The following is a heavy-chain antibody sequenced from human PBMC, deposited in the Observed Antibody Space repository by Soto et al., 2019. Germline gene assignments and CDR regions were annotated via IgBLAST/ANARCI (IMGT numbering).Heavy chain of an antibody. Sequence: GSLRLSCAASGFTFSSYGMHWVRQAPGKGLEWVAVIWYDGSNKYYADSVKGRFTISRDNSKNTLYLQMNSLRAEDTAVYYCARVFTMVRGVFYYGMDVWGQGTTVTVSS. J-gene: IGHJ6*02. CDR1: GFTFSSYG. CDR3: ARVFTMVRGVFYYGMDV. D-gene: IGHD3-10*01. V-gene: IGHV3-33*01. CDR2: IWYDGSNK.